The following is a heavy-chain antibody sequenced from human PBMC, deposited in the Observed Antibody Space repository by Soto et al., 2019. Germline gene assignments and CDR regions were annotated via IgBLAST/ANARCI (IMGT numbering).Heavy chain of an antibody. Sequence: QVQLQESGPGLVKPSQTLSLTCTVSGGSISSGGDYWGWIRQHPGKGLEWIGYIYYSGSTYYNPSLKRRVTLSVDTSKKHFSLKLSSVTAADTAVYYCARATPYYYYGMDVWGQGTTVTVSS. CDR1: GGSISSGGDY. V-gene: IGHV4-31*03. J-gene: IGHJ6*02. D-gene: IGHD2-15*01. CDR2: IYYSGST. CDR3: ARATPYYYYGMDV.